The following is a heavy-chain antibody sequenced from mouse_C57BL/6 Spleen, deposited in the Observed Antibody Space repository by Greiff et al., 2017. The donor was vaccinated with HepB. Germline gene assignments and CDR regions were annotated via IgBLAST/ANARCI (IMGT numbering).Heavy chain of an antibody. Sequence: QVQLQQSGAELVRPGASVTLSCKASGYTFTDYEMHWVKQTPVHGLEWIGAIDPETGGTAYNQKFKGKAILTADKSSSTAYMELRSLTSEDSAVYYCTRFPIPYGSSPSFDYWGQGTTLTVSS. J-gene: IGHJ2*01. CDR2: IDPETGGT. D-gene: IGHD1-1*01. CDR1: GYTFTDYE. CDR3: TRFPIPYGSSPSFDY. V-gene: IGHV1-15*01.